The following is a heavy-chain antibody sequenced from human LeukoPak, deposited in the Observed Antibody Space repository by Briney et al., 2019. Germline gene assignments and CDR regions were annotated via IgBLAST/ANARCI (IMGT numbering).Heavy chain of an antibody. CDR3: AKGYSGYDSPLDY. J-gene: IGHJ4*02. Sequence: SGGSLRLSCAASGFAFSTYTMNWVRQAPGKGLEWVAVISYDGSNKYYADSVKGRFTISRDNSKNTLYLQMNSLRAEDTAVYYCAKGYSGYDSPLDYWGQGTLVTVSS. V-gene: IGHV3-30*18. D-gene: IGHD5-12*01. CDR1: GFAFSTYT. CDR2: ISYDGSNK.